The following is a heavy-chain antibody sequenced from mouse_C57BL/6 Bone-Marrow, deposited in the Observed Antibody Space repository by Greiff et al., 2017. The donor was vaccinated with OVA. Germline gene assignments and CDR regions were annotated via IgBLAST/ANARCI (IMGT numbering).Heavy chain of an antibody. CDR2: IYPGDGDT. CDR3: AREALIYYYARDY. J-gene: IGHJ4*01. Sequence: QVQLQQSGPELVKPGASVKISCKASGYAFSSSWMNWVKQRPGKGLEWIGRIYPGDGDTNYNGKFKGKPTLTADKSSSTAYMQLSSLTSEDSAVYFCAREALIYYYARDYWGQGTSVTVSS. CDR1: GYAFSSSW. V-gene: IGHV1-82*01. D-gene: IGHD2-4*01.